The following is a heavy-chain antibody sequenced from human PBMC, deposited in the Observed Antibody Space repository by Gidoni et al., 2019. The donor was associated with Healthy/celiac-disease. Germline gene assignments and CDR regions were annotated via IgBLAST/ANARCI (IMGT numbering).Heavy chain of an antibody. V-gene: IGHV1-2*02. CDR2: INPNSG. CDR1: GYTFTGYY. Sequence: QVQLVQSGAEVKTPGASVKVSCKASGYTFTGYYMHWVRQAPGQGLEWMGWINPNSGDTSISTAYMELSRLRSDDTAVYYCARDRYDFWSGQFDYWGQGTLVTVSS. CDR3: ARDRYDFWSGQFDY. J-gene: IGHJ4*02. D-gene: IGHD3-3*01.